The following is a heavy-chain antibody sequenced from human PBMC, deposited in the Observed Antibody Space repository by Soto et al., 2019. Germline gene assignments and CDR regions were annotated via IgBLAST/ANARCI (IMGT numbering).Heavy chain of an antibody. J-gene: IGHJ4*02. CDR2: ISGSGGSA. CDR3: AKDRTGWGPAAIIDY. D-gene: IGHD2-2*02. V-gene: IGHV3-23*01. CDR1: GFTFSSYA. Sequence: GGSLRLSCAASGFTFSSYAMSWVRQAPGKGLEWVSAISGSGGSAYYADSVKGRFTISRDNSKNTLYLQMNSLRAEDTAVYYCAKDRTGWGPAAIIDYWGQGTLVTVSS.